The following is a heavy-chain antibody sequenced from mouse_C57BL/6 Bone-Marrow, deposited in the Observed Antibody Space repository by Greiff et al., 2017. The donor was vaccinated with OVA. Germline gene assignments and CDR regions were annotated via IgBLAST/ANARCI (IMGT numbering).Heavy chain of an antibody. CDR3: TVYYGSSRFAY. J-gene: IGHJ3*01. CDR1: GFTFSDAW. V-gene: IGHV6-6*01. CDR2: IRNKANNHAT. D-gene: IGHD1-1*01. Sequence: EVKVEESGGGLVQPGGSMKLSCAASGFTFSDAWMDWVRQSPEKGLEWVAEIRNKANNHATYYAESVKGRFTISRDDSKSSVYLQMNSLRAEDTGIYYCTVYYGSSRFAYWGQGTLVTVSA.